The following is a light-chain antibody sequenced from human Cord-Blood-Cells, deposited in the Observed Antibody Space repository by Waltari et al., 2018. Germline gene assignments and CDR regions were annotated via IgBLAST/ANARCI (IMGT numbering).Light chain of an antibody. Sequence: QSALTQPAPASGSPGQPSTISCHGTSSDVGGYNYVYCYQQRPGKAPKLMIYDVSNRPSGVSNRFSGSKSGNTASLTISGLQAEDEADYYCSSYTSSSTYVFGTGTKVTVL. J-gene: IGLJ1*01. V-gene: IGLV2-14*01. CDR1: SSDVGGYNY. CDR2: DVS. CDR3: SSYTSSSTYV.